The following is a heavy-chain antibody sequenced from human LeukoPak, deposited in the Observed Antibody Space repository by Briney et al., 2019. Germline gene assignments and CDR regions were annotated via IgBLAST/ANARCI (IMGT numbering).Heavy chain of an antibody. CDR3: ARGPAYNWNPGDWFDP. J-gene: IGHJ5*02. CDR1: GGILNSYA. V-gene: IGHV1-69*05. Sequence: SVKVSCKASGGILNSYAISWVRQAPGQGLEWMGGIIAIFGTANYAQKFQGRVTITTDESTSTAYMELSSLRPEDTAVYYCARGPAYNWNPGDWFDPWGQGTLVTVSS. D-gene: IGHD1-20*01. CDR2: IIAIFGTA.